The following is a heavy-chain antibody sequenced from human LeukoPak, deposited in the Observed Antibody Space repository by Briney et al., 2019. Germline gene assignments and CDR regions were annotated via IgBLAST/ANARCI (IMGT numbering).Heavy chain of an antibody. J-gene: IGHJ6*03. CDR1: GFTFSSYW. Sequence: GGSLRLSCAASGFTFSSYWMHWVRQAPGKGLVWVSRINSDGSSTSYADSVRGRFTISRDNAKNTLYLQMNSLRAEDTAVYYCARDPQYSYGPYYYYYYMDVWGKGTTVTVSS. CDR2: INSDGSST. CDR3: ARDPQYSYGPYYYYYYMDV. V-gene: IGHV3-74*01. D-gene: IGHD5-18*01.